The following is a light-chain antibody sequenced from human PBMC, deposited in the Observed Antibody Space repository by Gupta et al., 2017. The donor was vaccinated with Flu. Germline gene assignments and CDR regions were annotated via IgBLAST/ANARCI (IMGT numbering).Light chain of an antibody. CDR2: KAS. V-gene: IGKV1-5*03. J-gene: IGKJ1*01. CDR3: QHYRSSPWT. Sequence: GDRVTLTCRASQTIDSWLAWYQKKPGRAPKTLIYKASSLETGVPSRFSGSGSGTEFSRTISSLQPDDFATYYGQHYRSSPWTFGQGTKVEIK. CDR1: QTIDSW.